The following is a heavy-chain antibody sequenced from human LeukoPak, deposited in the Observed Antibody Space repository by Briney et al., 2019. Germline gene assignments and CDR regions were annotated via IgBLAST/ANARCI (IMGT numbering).Heavy chain of an antibody. J-gene: IGHJ3*02. CDR3: ARESLVSGYAFDI. CDR1: GGSISSYY. CDR2: IYYSGST. D-gene: IGHD3-10*01. Sequence: ETLSLTCTVSGGSISSYYWSWIRRPPGKGLEWIGYIYYSGSTNYNPSLKSRVTISVDTSKNQFSLKLSSVTAADTAVYYCARESLVSGYAFDIWGQGTMVTVSS. V-gene: IGHV4-59*01.